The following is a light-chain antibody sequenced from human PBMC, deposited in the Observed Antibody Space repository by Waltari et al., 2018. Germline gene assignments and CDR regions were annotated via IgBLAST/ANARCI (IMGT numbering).Light chain of an antibody. CDR2: GAS. CDR1: QSVSSH. Sequence: EIVMTQSPATLSVSPAERATLPCQDSQSVSSHLAWYPQKPGQAHRLLIYGASTRATGIPARFSGSGSGTEFTLTISSLQSEDFAVYYCQQYNNWPQTFGQGTKVEIK. CDR3: QQYNNWPQT. J-gene: IGKJ1*01. V-gene: IGKV3-15*01.